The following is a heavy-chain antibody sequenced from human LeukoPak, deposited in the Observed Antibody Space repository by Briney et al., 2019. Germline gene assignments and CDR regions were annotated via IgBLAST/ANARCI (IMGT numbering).Heavy chain of an antibody. D-gene: IGHD1-14*01. CDR1: GGTFSSYA. J-gene: IGHJ5*02. CDR3: ARGPDVPATGDWFDP. V-gene: IGHV1-69*05. CDR2: IIPIFGTA. Sequence: SVKVSCKASGGTFSSYAISWVRQAPGQGLEWMGRIIPIFGTANYAQKFQGRVTITTDESTSTAYMELSSLRSEDTAVDYCARGPDVPATGDWFDPWGQGTLVTVSS.